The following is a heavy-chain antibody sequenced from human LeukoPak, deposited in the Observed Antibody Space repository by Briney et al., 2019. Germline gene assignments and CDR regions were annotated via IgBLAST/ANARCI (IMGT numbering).Heavy chain of an antibody. CDR1: GGTFSSYA. J-gene: IGHJ6*02. D-gene: IGHD3-3*01. CDR2: IIPIFGTA. V-gene: IGHV1-69*13. Sequence: SVKVSCKASGGTFSSYAISWVRRAPGQGLEWMGGIIPIFGTANYAQKFQGRVTITADESTSTAYMELSSLRSEDTAVYYCARDLSEYYDFWSGYMSDGMDVWGQGTTVTVSS. CDR3: ARDLSEYYDFWSGYMSDGMDV.